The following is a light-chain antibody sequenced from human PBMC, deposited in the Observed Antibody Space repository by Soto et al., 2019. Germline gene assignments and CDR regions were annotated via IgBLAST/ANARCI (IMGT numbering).Light chain of an antibody. CDR1: QSVSSSY. J-gene: IGKJ1*01. Sequence: DIVLTQSPGTLSLSPGERATLSCRASQSVSSSYLAWYQQKPGQAPRLLIYGVSSRATGIPDRFSGSGSGTEFTLTISRLEPEDFAVYYCQQYGSSPRTFGQGTKVEIK. CDR2: GVS. V-gene: IGKV3-20*01. CDR3: QQYGSSPRT.